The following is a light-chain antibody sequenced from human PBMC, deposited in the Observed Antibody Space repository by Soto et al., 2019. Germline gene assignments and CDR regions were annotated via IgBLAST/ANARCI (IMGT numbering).Light chain of an antibody. CDR3: QQYNSYWT. CDR1: QSISSW. CDR2: DAS. Sequence: DIQMTQSPSTLSASVGDRVTITCRASQSISSWLAWYQQKPGKAPKLLIYDASSLESGVSSRFSGGGSGTEFTLTISSLQPDDFATYYCQQYNSYWTFGQGTKVEIK. V-gene: IGKV1-5*01. J-gene: IGKJ1*01.